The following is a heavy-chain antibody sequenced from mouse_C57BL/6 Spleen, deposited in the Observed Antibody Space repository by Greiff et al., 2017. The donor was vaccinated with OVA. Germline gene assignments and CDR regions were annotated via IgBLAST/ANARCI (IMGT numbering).Heavy chain of an antibody. J-gene: IGHJ2*01. CDR2: INPSSGYT. D-gene: IGHD1-1*01. CDR3: AREDYYGSSTDYFDY. V-gene: IGHV1-4*01. CDR1: GYTFTSYT. Sequence: QVQLQQSGAELARPGASVKMSCKASGYTFTSYTMHWVKQRPGQGLEWIGYINPSSGYTKYNQKFKDKATLTADKSSSTAYMQLSSLTSEDSAVYYCAREDYYGSSTDYFDYWGQGTTLTVSS.